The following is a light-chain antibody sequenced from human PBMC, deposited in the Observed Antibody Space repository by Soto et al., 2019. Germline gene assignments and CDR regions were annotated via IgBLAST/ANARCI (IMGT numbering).Light chain of an antibody. V-gene: IGKV3-20*01. Sequence: EIVLTQSPGTLSLCPGERATLSCRASQSVSSIYLAWYQQKPGQAPRLLIYGASTRATGIPDRFSGSGSGTDFTLTISRLEPEDFAVYYCQQYSSSPSITFGQGTRLEIK. CDR3: QQYSSSPSIT. CDR1: QSVSSIY. J-gene: IGKJ5*01. CDR2: GAS.